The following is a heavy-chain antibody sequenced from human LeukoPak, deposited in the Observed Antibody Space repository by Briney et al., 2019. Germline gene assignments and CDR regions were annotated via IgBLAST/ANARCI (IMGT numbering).Heavy chain of an antibody. CDR1: GGSFSGYY. CDR2: INHSGST. Sequence: SETLSLTCAVYGGSFSGYYWSWIRQPPGKGLEWIGEINHSGSTNYNPSLKSRVTISVDTSKNQFSLKLSSVTAADTAVYYCARASIMRPWGGSGWPSGRYFDLWGRGTLVTVSS. D-gene: IGHD6-19*01. V-gene: IGHV4-34*01. CDR3: ARASIMRPWGGSGWPSGRYFDL. J-gene: IGHJ2*01.